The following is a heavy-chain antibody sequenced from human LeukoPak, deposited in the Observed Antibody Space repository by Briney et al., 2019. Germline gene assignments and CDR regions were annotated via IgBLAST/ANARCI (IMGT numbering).Heavy chain of an antibody. Sequence: ASVKVSCKASGYTFTSYDISWVRQATGQGLEWMGWMNPNSGNAGYAQRFQGRVTMTRNNSVSTAYMELTSLRSEDTAVYYCGRPLQRGSWTQRALDYWGQGTLVTVSS. J-gene: IGHJ4*02. V-gene: IGHV1-8*01. CDR3: GRPLQRGSWTQRALDY. CDR1: GYTFTSYD. CDR2: MNPNSGNA. D-gene: IGHD3-10*01.